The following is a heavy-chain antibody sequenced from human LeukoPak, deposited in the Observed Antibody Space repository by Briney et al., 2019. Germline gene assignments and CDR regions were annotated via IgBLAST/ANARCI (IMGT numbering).Heavy chain of an antibody. V-gene: IGHV3-30*18. J-gene: IGHJ6*03. Sequence: GGSLRLSCAASGFTFSSYGMHWVRQAPGKGLEWVAVISYDGSNKYYADSVKGRFTISRDNSKNTLYLQMNSLRAEDTAVYYCAKDSGSGWWDYYYYYMDVWGKGTTVTISS. CDR2: ISYDGSNK. CDR3: AKDSGSGWWDYYYYYMDV. CDR1: GFTFSSYG. D-gene: IGHD6-19*01.